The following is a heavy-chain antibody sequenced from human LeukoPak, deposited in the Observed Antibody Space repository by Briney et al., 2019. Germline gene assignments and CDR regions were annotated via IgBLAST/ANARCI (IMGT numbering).Heavy chain of an antibody. CDR3: ARGTPKIHCSGGSCYSEGDAFDI. Sequence: SETLSLICAVYGGSFSGYYWSWIRQPPGKGLEWIGEINHSGSTNYNPSLKSRVTISVDTSKNQFSLKLSSVTAADTAVYYCARGTPKIHCSGGSCYSEGDAFDIWGQGTMVTVSS. V-gene: IGHV4-34*01. D-gene: IGHD2-15*01. CDR2: INHSGST. J-gene: IGHJ3*02. CDR1: GGSFSGYY.